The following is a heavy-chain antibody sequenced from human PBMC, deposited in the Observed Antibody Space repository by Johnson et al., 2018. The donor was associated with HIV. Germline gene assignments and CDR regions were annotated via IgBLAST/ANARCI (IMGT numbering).Heavy chain of an antibody. J-gene: IGHJ3*02. V-gene: IGHV3-30-3*01. Sequence: QVQLVESGGGVVQPGRSLRLSCAASGFTFSSYPMHWVRQAPGKGLNWVAVISYAGSNKYYADSVKGRFTISRDNSKNTLYLQLNSLRAEDTALYFCARDRRHYYDSSGYPDYDAFDIWGQWTMVTVSS. CDR1: GFTFSSYP. D-gene: IGHD3-22*01. CDR2: ISYAGSNK. CDR3: ARDRRHYYDSSGYPDYDAFDI.